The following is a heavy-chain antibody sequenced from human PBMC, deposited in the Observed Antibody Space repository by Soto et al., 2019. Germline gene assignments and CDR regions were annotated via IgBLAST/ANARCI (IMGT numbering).Heavy chain of an antibody. D-gene: IGHD2-21*01. Sequence: PGGSLRLSCAASGFTFSSYGMHWVRQAPCKGLEWVAVISYDGSNKYYADSVKGRFTISRDNSKNTLYLQMNSLRAEDTAVYYCAKSDPESGASILAWGQGTLVTVSS. CDR1: GFTFSSYG. J-gene: IGHJ4*02. CDR3: AKSDPESGASILA. CDR2: ISYDGSNK. V-gene: IGHV3-30*18.